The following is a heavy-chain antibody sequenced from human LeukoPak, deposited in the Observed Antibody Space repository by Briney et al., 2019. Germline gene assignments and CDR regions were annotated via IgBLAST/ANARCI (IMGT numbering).Heavy chain of an antibody. CDR2: INSDGSIT. Sequence: GGSLRLSCAASGFTFSSYSMNWGRQAPGKGLGWVSRINSDGSITAYADSVKGRFTISRDNAKNTLYLQMNSLRAEDTAVYYCAELGITMIGGVWGKGTTVTISS. D-gene: IGHD3-10*02. J-gene: IGHJ6*04. CDR1: GFTFSSYS. CDR3: AELGITMIGGV. V-gene: IGHV3-74*01.